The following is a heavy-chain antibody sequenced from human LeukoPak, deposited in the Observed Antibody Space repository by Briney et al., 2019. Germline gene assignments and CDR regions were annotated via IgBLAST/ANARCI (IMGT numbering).Heavy chain of an antibody. D-gene: IGHD6-6*01. CDR3: ARARIAARKVASLGY. CDR1: GYSFTRYV. CDR2: MNPNSGNT. V-gene: IGHV1-8*01. J-gene: IGHJ4*02. Sequence: ASVKVSCKDSGYSFTRYVIYGVRQATQGGVEWVGWMNPNSGNTGYAQKFQGRVTMTRNTSISTAYMELSSLRSEDTAVYYCARARIAARKVASLGYWGQGTLVTVSS.